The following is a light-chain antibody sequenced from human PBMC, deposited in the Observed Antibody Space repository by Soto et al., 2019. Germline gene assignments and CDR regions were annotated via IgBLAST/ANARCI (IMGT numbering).Light chain of an antibody. CDR1: SSDVGAYNY. CDR3: SSYTRRKTVI. Sequence: QSVLTQPASVSGSPGQSITISCTGTSSDVGAYNYVSWHQQHPGKAPKLMIFDVSNRPLGVPNRFSGSKSGDTAALTISGLQAEDEADYYCSSYTRRKTVIFGGGTQLTVL. J-gene: IGLJ2*01. V-gene: IGLV2-14*03. CDR2: DVS.